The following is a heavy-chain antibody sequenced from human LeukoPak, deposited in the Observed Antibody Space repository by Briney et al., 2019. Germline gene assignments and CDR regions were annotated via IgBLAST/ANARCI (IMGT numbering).Heavy chain of an antibody. CDR2: INYDGTEQ. CDR3: AKGLGKAGASNTWYFDI. D-gene: IGHD6-13*01. J-gene: IGHJ2*01. Sequence: PGGSLRLSCAASGFTFSTYGILWVRQAPGKGLEWAAFINYDGTEQYYADSVKGRFTISRDNSKDTPFLQMNSLRAEDTAVYYCAKGLGKAGASNTWYFDIWGRGTLVTVSS. CDR1: GFTFSTYG. V-gene: IGHV3-30*02.